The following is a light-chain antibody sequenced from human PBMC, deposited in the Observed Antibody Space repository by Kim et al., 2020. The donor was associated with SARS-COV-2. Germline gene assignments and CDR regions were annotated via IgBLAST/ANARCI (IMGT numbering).Light chain of an antibody. V-gene: IGKV3-20*01. Sequence: EIVLTQSPGTLSLSPGERATLSCRASQSVSSSYLAWYQQKPGRAPRLLIYGASSRATGIPDRFSGSGSGTDFTLTISRLEPEDFAVYYCQQYGSSPNTFGQGTRLEIK. CDR3: QQYGSSPNT. CDR1: QSVSSSY. CDR2: GAS. J-gene: IGKJ5*01.